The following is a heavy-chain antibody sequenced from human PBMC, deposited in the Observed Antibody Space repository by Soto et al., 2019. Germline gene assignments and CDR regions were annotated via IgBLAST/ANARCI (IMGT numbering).Heavy chain of an antibody. Sequence: GGSLRLSCAASGFTFSSYAMSWVRQAPGKGLEWVSAISGSGGSTYYADSVKGRFTISRDNSKNTLYLQMNSLRAEDTAVYYCAKDPPRVPAAIPNWFDPWGQGTLVTVSS. V-gene: IGHV3-23*01. D-gene: IGHD2-2*02. CDR3: AKDPPRVPAAIPNWFDP. J-gene: IGHJ5*02. CDR1: GFTFSSYA. CDR2: ISGSGGST.